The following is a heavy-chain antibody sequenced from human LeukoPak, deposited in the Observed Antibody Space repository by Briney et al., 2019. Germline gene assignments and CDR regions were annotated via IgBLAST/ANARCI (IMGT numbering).Heavy chain of an antibody. D-gene: IGHD3-10*01. J-gene: IGHJ4*02. CDR3: ARDSGERGSGSYLIAY. CDR2: INLNSGDT. V-gene: IGHV1-2*02. CDR1: GYTFSGHY. Sequence: ASVKVSCKASGYTFSGHYMHWVRQAPGQGLEWMGCINLNSGDTEYAQKFQGRVTLTRDAPISTAYMELSRLRSDDTAVYYCARDSGERGSGSYLIAYWGQGTLVTVSS.